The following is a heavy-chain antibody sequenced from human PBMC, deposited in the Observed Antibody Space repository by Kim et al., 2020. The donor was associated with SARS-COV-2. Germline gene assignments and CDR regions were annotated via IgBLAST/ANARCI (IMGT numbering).Heavy chain of an antibody. CDR1: GGSISSSSYY. D-gene: IGHD1-26*01. V-gene: IGHV4-39*01. CDR2: IYYSGST. CDR3: AGRIVGATARFDY. J-gene: IGHJ4*02. Sequence: SETLSHTCTVSGGSISSSSYYWGWIRQPPGKGLEWIGSIYYSGSTYYNPSLKSRVTISVDTSKNQFSLKLSSVTAADTAVYYCAGRIVGATARFDYCGQGTLVTVSS.